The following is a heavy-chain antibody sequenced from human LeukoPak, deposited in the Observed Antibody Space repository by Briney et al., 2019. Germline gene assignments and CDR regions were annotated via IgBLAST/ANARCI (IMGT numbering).Heavy chain of an antibody. CDR3: ARGHWNYIIDY. CDR2: IYYSGST. Sequence: SETLSLTCTVSGGSISSSSYYWGWIRQPPGRGLEWIGSIYYSGSTYYNPSLKSRVTISVDTSKNQFSLKLSSVTAADTAVYYCARGHWNYIIDYWGQGTLVTVSS. V-gene: IGHV4-39*07. J-gene: IGHJ4*02. CDR1: GGSISSSSYY. D-gene: IGHD1-7*01.